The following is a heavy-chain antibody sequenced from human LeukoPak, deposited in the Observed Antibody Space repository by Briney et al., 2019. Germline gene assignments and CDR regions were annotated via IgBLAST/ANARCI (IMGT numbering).Heavy chain of an antibody. CDR3: ARAAPRVAGTFSRPPLDY. J-gene: IGHJ4*02. D-gene: IGHD6-19*01. V-gene: IGHV3-30-3*01. Sequence: GGSLRLSCAASGFTFSSYAMHWVRQTPGKGLDWVAVISHDGSDKFYAGSVKGRFTISRDNSKNTLYLQMNSLRAEDTAVYYCARAAPRVAGTFSRPPLDYWGQGTLVTVSS. CDR1: GFTFSSYA. CDR2: ISHDGSDK.